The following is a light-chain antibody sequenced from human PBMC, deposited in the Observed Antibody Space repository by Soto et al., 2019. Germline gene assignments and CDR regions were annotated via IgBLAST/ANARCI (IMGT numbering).Light chain of an antibody. CDR3: QQYGSSPRT. V-gene: IGKV3-20*01. J-gene: IGKJ1*01. CDR1: QSVSSSY. Sequence: IVLTKSPGTLSLSPGERATLSCRDSQSVSSSYLAWYQQKPGQAPRLLIYGASNRATGIPDRFSGSGSGTDFTLTISRLEPEDFAMYYCQQYGSSPRTFGQGTKVDIK. CDR2: GAS.